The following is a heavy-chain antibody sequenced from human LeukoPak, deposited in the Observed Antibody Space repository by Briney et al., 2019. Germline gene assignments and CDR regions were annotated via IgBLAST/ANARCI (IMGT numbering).Heavy chain of an antibody. CDR3: ARERTAVSDY. CDR2: ISNSGTAT. D-gene: IGHD5/OR15-5a*01. CDR1: GFTFSSYA. V-gene: IGHV3-48*03. J-gene: IGHJ4*02. Sequence: GGSLRLSCAASGFTFSSYAFNWVRQAPGKGLEWASFISNSGTATHYADSVKGRFSISRDSARNSVYLQMNSLRVEDTAVYYCARERTAVSDYWGQGTLVTVSS.